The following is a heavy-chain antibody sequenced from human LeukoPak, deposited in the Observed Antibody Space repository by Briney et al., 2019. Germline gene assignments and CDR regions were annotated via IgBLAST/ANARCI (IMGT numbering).Heavy chain of an antibody. V-gene: IGHV4-61*02. Sequence: SETLSLTCAVSGYSISSGSYHWSWIRQPAGKGLEWIGRIYTSGSTNYNPSLKSRVTISVDTSKNQFSLKLSSVTAADTAVYYCARAPKKAYYFDYWGQGTLVTVSS. J-gene: IGHJ4*02. CDR1: GYSISSGSYH. CDR2: IYTSGST. CDR3: ARAPKKAYYFDY.